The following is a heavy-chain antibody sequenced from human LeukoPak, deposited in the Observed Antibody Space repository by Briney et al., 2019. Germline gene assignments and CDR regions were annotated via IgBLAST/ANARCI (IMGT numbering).Heavy chain of an antibody. D-gene: IGHD5-12*01. J-gene: IGHJ5*02. CDR3: AKDLRYSRPTAFDP. V-gene: IGHV3-30*02. CDR1: GFTFSSYG. CDR2: IRYDGSNK. Sequence: PGGSLRLSCAASGFTFSSYGMHWVRQAPGKGLEWVAFIRYDGSNKYYADSVKGRFTISRDNSKNTLYLEMNSLRAEDTAVYYCAKDLRYSRPTAFDPWGQGTLVTVSS.